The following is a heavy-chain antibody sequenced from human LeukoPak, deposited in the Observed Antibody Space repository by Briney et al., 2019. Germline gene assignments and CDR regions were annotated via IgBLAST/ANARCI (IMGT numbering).Heavy chain of an antibody. CDR3: AKDPALSIAVAGNSDY. J-gene: IGHJ4*02. Sequence: GGSLRLSCAASGFTFSSYGMHWVRQAPGKGLEGVAFIRYDGSNKYYADSVKGRFTISRDNSKNTLYLQMNSLRAEDTAVYYCAKDPALSIAVAGNSDYWGQGTLVTVSS. CDR1: GFTFSSYG. V-gene: IGHV3-30*02. CDR2: IRYDGSNK. D-gene: IGHD6-19*01.